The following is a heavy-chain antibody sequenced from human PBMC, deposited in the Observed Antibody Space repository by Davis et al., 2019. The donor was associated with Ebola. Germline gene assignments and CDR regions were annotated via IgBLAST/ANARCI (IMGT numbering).Heavy chain of an antibody. D-gene: IGHD2-15*01. CDR3: ARHTLGYWRVAAAYWYFDL. CDR2: IYYSGST. J-gene: IGHJ2*01. CDR1: GGSISSYY. V-gene: IGHV4-59*08. Sequence: MPGGSLRLSCTVSGGSISSYYWSWIRQPPGKGLEWIGYIYYSGSTNYNPSLKSRVTISVDTSKNQFSLKLSSVTAADTAVYYCARHTLGYWRVAAAYWYFDLWGRGTLVTVSS.